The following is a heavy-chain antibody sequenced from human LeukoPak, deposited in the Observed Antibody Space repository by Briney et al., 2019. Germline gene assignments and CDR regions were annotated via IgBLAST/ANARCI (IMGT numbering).Heavy chain of an antibody. Sequence: ASVKVSCKASGYTFIDYYMHWVRQAPGQGLEWMGWFNPNNGGTNYAQKFDGRVTLTSDTSISTAFMELRSLRSDDTAVYYCARDLTHRRNYDNSGYQIVSAFWGQGTLVTVSS. V-gene: IGHV1-2*02. D-gene: IGHD3-22*01. CDR1: GYTFIDYY. J-gene: IGHJ4*02. CDR3: ARDLTHRRNYDNSGYQIVSAF. CDR2: FNPNNGGT.